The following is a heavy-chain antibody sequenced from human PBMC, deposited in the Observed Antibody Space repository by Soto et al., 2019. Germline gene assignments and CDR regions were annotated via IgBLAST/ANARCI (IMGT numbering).Heavy chain of an antibody. J-gene: IGHJ4*02. CDR1: GFNFSGSA. CDR2: IRSKGKSYAT. D-gene: IGHD2-21*02. Sequence: RRLSCVVSGFNFSGSAMHWVRQASGKGLEWVGRIRSKGKSYATSYAASVKGRFAISRDDAKNTAYLQMNSLKTEDTAVYYCTRLGPYCGTDCYFDYWGQGTLVTVSS. V-gene: IGHV3-73*01. CDR3: TRLGPYCGTDCYFDY.